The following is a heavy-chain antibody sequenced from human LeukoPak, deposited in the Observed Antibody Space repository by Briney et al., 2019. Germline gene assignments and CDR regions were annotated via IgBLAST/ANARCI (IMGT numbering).Heavy chain of an antibody. CDR2: ISYDGSNK. CDR3: AKEATYCSGGSCSFYYYYMDV. J-gene: IGHJ6*03. D-gene: IGHD2-15*01. Sequence: GGSLRLSCAASGFTFSSYGMHWVRQAPGKGLEWVAVISYDGSNKYYADSVKGRFTISRDNSKNTLYLQMNSLRAEDTAVYYCAKEATYCSGGSCSFYYYYMDVWGKGTTVTVSS. V-gene: IGHV3-30*18. CDR1: GFTFSSYG.